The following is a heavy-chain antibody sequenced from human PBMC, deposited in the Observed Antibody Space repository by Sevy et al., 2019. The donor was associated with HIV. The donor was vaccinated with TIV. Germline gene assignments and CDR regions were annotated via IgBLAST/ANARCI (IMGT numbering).Heavy chain of an antibody. J-gene: IGHJ6*02. CDR3: ARLIKESGGFDAHYYYYYGMDV. CDR2: IYPGDSDT. V-gene: IGHV5-51*01. D-gene: IGHD2-15*01. Sequence: GESLKISCKGSGYSFTSYWIGWVRQMPGKGLGWMGIIYPGDSDTRYSPSFQGQVTISADKSISTAYLQWSSLKASDTAMYYCARLIKESGGFDAHYYYYYGMDVWGQGTTVTVSS. CDR1: GYSFTSYW.